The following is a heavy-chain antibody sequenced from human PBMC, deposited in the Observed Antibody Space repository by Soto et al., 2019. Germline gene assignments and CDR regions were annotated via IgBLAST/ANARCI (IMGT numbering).Heavy chain of an antibody. J-gene: IGHJ6*02. CDR1: GFTFSTYG. V-gene: IGHV3-30*18. CDR2: ISFDESNK. Sequence: QVQLVESGGGVVQPGRSLRLSCAASGFTFSTYGVHWVRQAPGKGLEWVAVISFDESNKYYADSVKGRFTISRDNPKNTLYLQMNSLRVEDTAVYYCAKHSQLRYFDWSSNNYYGMDVWGQGTTVTVSS. CDR3: AKHSQLRYFDWSSNNYYGMDV. D-gene: IGHD3-9*01.